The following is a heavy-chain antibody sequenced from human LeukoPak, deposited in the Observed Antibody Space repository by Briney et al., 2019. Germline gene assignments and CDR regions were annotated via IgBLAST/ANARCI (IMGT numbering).Heavy chain of an antibody. Sequence: SETLSLTCTVSGGSISSYYWSWIRQPPGKGLEWIGYIYYSGSTNYNPSLKSRVTISVDTSKNQFSLKLSSVTAVDTAVYYCARAVYSHYYYYMDVWGKGTTVTVSS. CDR3: ARAVYSHYYYYMDV. CDR1: GGSISSYY. D-gene: IGHD2-15*01. CDR2: IYYSGST. J-gene: IGHJ6*03. V-gene: IGHV4-59*01.